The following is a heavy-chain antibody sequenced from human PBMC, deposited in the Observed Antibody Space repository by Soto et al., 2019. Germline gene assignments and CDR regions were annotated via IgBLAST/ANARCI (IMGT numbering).Heavy chain of an antibody. V-gene: IGHV4-31*02. J-gene: IGHJ6*02. Sequence: TPSLTGTVAGGSISSGGYSWSWINQHPGKGLEWIGYIYYSGSTYYNPSPKSRVTISVDTSKNQFSLKLSSVTAADTAVYYCASAYSVVPAAIGGYYYGMDVWGQGTTVTVSS. D-gene: IGHD2-2*01. CDR2: IYYSGST. CDR3: ASAYSVVPAAIGGYYYGMDV. CDR1: GGSISSGGYS.